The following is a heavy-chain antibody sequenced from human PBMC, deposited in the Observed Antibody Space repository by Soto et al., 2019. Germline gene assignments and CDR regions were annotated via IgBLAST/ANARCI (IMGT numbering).Heavy chain of an antibody. CDR2: IWYDGSNK. J-gene: IGHJ5*02. CDR1: GFTFSSYG. V-gene: IGHV3-33*01. Sequence: QVQLVESGGGVVQPGRSLRLSCAASGFTFSSYGMHWVRQAPGKGLEWVAVIWYDGSNKYYADSVKGRFTISRDNSKNTLYLQMNSLRAEDTAVYYCARENLFWNGPIRDNWFDPWGQGTLVTVSS. D-gene: IGHD1-1*01. CDR3: ARENLFWNGPIRDNWFDP.